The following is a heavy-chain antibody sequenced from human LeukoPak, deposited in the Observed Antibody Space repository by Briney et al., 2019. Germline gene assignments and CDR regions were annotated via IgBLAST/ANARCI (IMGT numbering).Heavy chain of an antibody. CDR2: IIPIFGTA. V-gene: IGHV1-69*13. Sequence: ASVKVSCKASGGTLSSYAISWVRQAPGQGLEWMGGIIPIFGTANYAQKFQGRVTITADESTSTAYMELSSLRSEGTAVYYCARSGITMVRGVIITGFDYWGQGTLVTVSS. CDR1: GGTLSSYA. D-gene: IGHD3-10*01. CDR3: ARSGITMVRGVIITGFDY. J-gene: IGHJ4*02.